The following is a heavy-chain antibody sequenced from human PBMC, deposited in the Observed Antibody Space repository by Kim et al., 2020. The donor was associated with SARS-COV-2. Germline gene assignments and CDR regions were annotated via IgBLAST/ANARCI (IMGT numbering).Heavy chain of an antibody. V-gene: IGHV3-21*04. CDR3: ARGLLWFGEIPGAFDI. Sequence: VKGRLTTTRDNAKNSLYLQMNSLRAKDTAVYYCARGLLWFGEIPGAFDIWGQGTMVTVSS. D-gene: IGHD3-10*01. J-gene: IGHJ3*02.